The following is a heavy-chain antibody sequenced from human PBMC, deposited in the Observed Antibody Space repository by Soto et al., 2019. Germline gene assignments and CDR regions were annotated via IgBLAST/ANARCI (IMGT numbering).Heavy chain of an antibody. Sequence: QVQLVQSGPEVMKPGASVKLSCEASGYTFTRYPIHWVRQAPGQGLEWMGWLNPANGDTGYSQNFQGRVTITRDTSASTAYMEMNSLRSEDTAVYYRARKDYYGSGIYYFDSWGQGTQVTVSS. CDR1: GYTFTRYP. J-gene: IGHJ4*02. CDR3: ARKDYYGSGIYYFDS. CDR2: LNPANGDT. D-gene: IGHD3-10*01. V-gene: IGHV1-3*01.